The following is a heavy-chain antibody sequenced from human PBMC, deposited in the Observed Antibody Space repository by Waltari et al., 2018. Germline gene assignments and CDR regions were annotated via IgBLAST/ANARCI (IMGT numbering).Heavy chain of an antibody. Sequence: EVQVVESGGDLIQPGGPLRLSCPASGFTVSDTYMTWVRQAPGKGLDWVATIFVTGNTHYADSVRGRFTISRDSSRNSVYLQMDNLRAEDTATYYCARVTVVARVSDVFDVWGQGTMITVSS. CDR2: IFVTGNT. D-gene: IGHD6-6*01. J-gene: IGHJ3*01. V-gene: IGHV3-53*01. CDR3: ARVTVVARVSDVFDV. CDR1: GFTVSDTY.